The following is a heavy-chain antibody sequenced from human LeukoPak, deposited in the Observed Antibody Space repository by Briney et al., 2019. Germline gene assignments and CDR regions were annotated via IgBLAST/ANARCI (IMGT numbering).Heavy chain of an antibody. D-gene: IGHD6-13*01. J-gene: IGHJ3*02. CDR3: ARLNSNWYMDI. V-gene: IGHV4-34*01. CDR1: GGSFSGYY. CDR2: INHSGST. Sequence: SETLSLTCAVYGGSFSGYYWSWIRQPPGKGLEWIGEINHSGSTNYNPSLKSRVSISVDTSKKQFSLKLNSVTAADTAVFYCARLNSNWYMDIWGQGTMVTVSS.